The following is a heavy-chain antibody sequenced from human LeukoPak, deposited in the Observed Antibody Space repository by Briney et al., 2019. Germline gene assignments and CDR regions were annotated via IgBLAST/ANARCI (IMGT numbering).Heavy chain of an antibody. J-gene: IGHJ3*02. CDR3: ARYLAVPILGGVIRTDAFDI. D-gene: IGHD3-3*01. CDR2: IIPIFGTA. CDR1: GGTFSSYA. Sequence: SVKVSCKASGGTFSSYAISWVGQAPGHGLEWMGGIIPIFGTANYAQKFQGRVTITAAESTSTAYMGLSSLRSEDTAVYYCARYLAVPILGGVIRTDAFDICGHGTMVTVSS. V-gene: IGHV1-69*13.